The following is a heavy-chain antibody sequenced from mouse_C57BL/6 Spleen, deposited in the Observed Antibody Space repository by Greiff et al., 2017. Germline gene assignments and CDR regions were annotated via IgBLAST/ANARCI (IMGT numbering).Heavy chain of an antibody. CDR3: AREEDHYYGTPFAY. D-gene: IGHD1-1*01. CDR2: IHPNSGST. Sequence: QVQLQQPGAELVKPGASVKLSCKASGYTFTSYWMHWVKQRPGQGLEWIGMIHPNSGSTNYNEKFKSKATLTVDKSSSTAYMQLSSLTSEDSAVYYCAREEDHYYGTPFAYWGQGTLVTVSA. V-gene: IGHV1-64*01. J-gene: IGHJ3*01. CDR1: GYTFTSYW.